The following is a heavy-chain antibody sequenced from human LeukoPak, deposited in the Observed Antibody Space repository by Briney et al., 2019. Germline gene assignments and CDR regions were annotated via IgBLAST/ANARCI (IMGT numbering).Heavy chain of an antibody. J-gene: IGHJ4*02. V-gene: IGHV3-30*18. CDR2: ISYDGSYN. Sequence: GRSLRLSCAASGFTFSDYGMHWVRQAPGKGLEWVAFISYDGSYNYYADSVKDRFTISRDNPKNTLYLQMNSLRAEDTAVYYCAKVIRSGTYLFDYWGRGTLVTVSS. D-gene: IGHD3-10*01. CDR1: GFTFSDYG. CDR3: AKVIRSGTYLFDY.